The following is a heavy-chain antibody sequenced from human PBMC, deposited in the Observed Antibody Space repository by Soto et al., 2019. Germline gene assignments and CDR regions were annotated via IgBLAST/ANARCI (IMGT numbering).Heavy chain of an antibody. Sequence: GGSLRLSCAASGFTFSSYAMSWVRQAPGKGLEWVSAISGSGGSTYYADSVKGRFTISRDNSKNTLYLQMNSLRAEDTAVYYCAKDPFPAPIVVVIKDCVYWGQGTLVTVSS. D-gene: IGHD3-22*01. V-gene: IGHV3-23*01. CDR2: ISGSGGST. CDR1: GFTFSSYA. CDR3: AKDPFPAPIVVVIKDCVY. J-gene: IGHJ4*02.